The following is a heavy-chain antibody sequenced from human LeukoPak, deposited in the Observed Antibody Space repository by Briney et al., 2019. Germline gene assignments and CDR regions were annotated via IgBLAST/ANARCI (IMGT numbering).Heavy chain of an antibody. D-gene: IGHD6-19*01. J-gene: IGHJ4*02. CDR2: IRSSGDDT. CDR1: GFTFRNYV. V-gene: IGHV3-23*01. Sequence: GGSLRLSCTASGFTFRNYVVSWVRQAPGKGLEWVSSIRSSGDDTSSADSVKGRFTIFRDNSKSTLYLQMNSLRAEDTAIYYCAKVRPPPGSGWYGGDDYWGQGTLVTVSP. CDR3: AKVRPPPGSGWYGGDDY.